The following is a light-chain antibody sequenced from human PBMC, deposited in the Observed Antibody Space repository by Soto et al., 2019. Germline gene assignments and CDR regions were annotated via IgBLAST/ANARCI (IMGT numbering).Light chain of an antibody. V-gene: IGKV1-6*01. CDR3: LQDSNYPLT. CDR1: QGIGND. J-gene: IGKJ4*01. CDR2: AAS. Sequence: AIQMTQSPSSLSASVGDRVTITCRASQGIGNDLGWYQQKPGTAPKLLIYAASNLQSDVPSRFSGSVSVTDFTLTISGLQPEDLATYYCLQDSNYPLTFVGGTKVEIK.